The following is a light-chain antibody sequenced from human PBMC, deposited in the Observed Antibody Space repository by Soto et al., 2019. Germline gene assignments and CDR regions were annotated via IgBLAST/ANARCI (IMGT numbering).Light chain of an antibody. V-gene: IGLV2-14*01. CDR2: EVS. CDR1: SSDVGGYNY. J-gene: IGLJ3*02. CDR3: SSFTSINTWV. Sequence: QSALTQPASVSGSPGQSITMSCTGTSSDVGGYNYVSWYQQHPGKAPKLMIYEVSNRPSGVSNRFFGSKSGNTASLTISGLQTEDEADYYCSSFTSINTWVFGGGTKLTVL.